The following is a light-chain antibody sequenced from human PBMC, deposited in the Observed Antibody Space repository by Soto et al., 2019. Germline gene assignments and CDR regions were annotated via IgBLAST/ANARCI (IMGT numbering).Light chain of an antibody. CDR2: GVS. J-gene: IGKJ2*03. V-gene: IGKV3-20*01. CDR1: QSVINY. Sequence: EVVLTQSPGTLSLSPGERATLSCRASQSVINYLGWYQQKPGQAPRLLIYGVSSRATGIPDRFSGSGSGTDFTLTISRLEPEDFVVYYCHQYGSSHSFGQGTKLEIK. CDR3: HQYGSSHS.